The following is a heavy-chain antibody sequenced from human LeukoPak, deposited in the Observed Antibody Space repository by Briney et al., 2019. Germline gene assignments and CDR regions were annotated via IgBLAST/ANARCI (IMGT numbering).Heavy chain of an antibody. CDR2: INHSGST. CDR3: ARVLKDYGDIEYFQH. J-gene: IGHJ1*01. V-gene: IGHV4-34*01. D-gene: IGHD4-17*01. CDR1: GGSFSGYY. Sequence: PSETLSLTCAVYGGSFSGYYWSWIRQPPGKGLGWIGEINHSGSTNYNPSLKSRVTISVDTSKNQFSLKLSSVTAADTAVYYCARVLKDYGDIEYFQHWGQGTLVTVSS.